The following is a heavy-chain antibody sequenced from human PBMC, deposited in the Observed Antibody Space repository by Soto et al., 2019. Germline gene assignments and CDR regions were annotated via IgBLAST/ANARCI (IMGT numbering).Heavy chain of an antibody. D-gene: IGHD2-2*01. CDR2: ISAYNGNT. Sequence: QVQLVQSGAEVKKPGASVKVSCKASGYTFTSYGISWERHAPGQGLEWMGWISAYNGNTNYAHKLQGRVTITTDTSTSTASMEMRRLISDDTAVYYCARSITNSYGMDVWGQGTTVTVFS. J-gene: IGHJ6*02. V-gene: IGHV1-18*01. CDR3: ARSITNSYGMDV. CDR1: GYTFTSYG.